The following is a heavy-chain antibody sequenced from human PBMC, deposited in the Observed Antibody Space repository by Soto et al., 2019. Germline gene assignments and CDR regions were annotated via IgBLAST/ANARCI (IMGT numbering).Heavy chain of an antibody. Sequence: ASVKVSCKASGYTFTSYAMHWVRQAPGQRLEWMGWINAGNGNTKYSQKFQGRVTITRDTSASTAYMELSSLRSEDTAVYYCASRQALAGTNYYYYGMDVWGQGTTVTVSS. CDR3: ASRQALAGTNYYYYGMDV. J-gene: IGHJ6*02. CDR1: GYTFTSYA. D-gene: IGHD6-19*01. CDR2: INAGNGNT. V-gene: IGHV1-3*01.